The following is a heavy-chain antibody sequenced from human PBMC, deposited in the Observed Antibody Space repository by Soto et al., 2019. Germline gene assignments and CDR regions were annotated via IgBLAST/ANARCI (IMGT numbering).Heavy chain of an antibody. CDR2: ITGSSRYI. Sequence: DVQLVESGGGLVKLGGSLHLSCAAFGFILSSTNRNWVRQDPGKGLEWVSSITGSSRYIFCADSVKGRFTISRDNAKNTGYLQMNSLRAEDTGVYYCARLVASETGYGMDVWGQGTTVTVSS. CDR3: ARLVASETGYGMDV. CDR1: GFILSSTN. V-gene: IGHV3-21*06. J-gene: IGHJ6*02. D-gene: IGHD3-9*01.